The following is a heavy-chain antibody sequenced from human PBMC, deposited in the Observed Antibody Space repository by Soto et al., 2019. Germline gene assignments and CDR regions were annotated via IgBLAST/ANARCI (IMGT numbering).Heavy chain of an antibody. CDR1: GFTFSNYA. D-gene: IGHD3-3*01. V-gene: IGHV3-23*01. Sequence: PGGSLRLSCAASGFTFSNYALTWVRQAPGKGLECVSVISGSGGATYYTDSVKGRFTISRDSSKNSFHLQMSSLRAEDTAVYYCAALWIGFYRSDDWGQGTLVTVSS. CDR2: ISGSGGAT. J-gene: IGHJ4*01. CDR3: AALWIGFYRSDD.